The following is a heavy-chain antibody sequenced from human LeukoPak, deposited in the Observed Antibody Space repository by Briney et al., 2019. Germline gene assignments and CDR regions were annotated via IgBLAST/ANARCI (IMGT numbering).Heavy chain of an antibody. D-gene: IGHD6-13*01. Sequence: GRSLRLSCAASGFTFSSYGMHWVRQAPGKGLEWVAVISYDGSNKYYADSVKGRFTISRDNSKNTLYLQMNSLRAEDTAVYYCAKDSAVAAAGPFYYYYGMDVWGQGTTVTVSS. CDR2: ISYDGSNK. V-gene: IGHV3-30*18. CDR3: AKDSAVAAAGPFYYYYGMDV. J-gene: IGHJ6*02. CDR1: GFTFSSYG.